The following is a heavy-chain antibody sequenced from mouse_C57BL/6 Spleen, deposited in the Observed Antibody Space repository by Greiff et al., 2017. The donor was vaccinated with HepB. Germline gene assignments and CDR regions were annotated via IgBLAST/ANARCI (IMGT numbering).Heavy chain of an antibody. CDR1: GYTFTSYW. CDR2: IDPSDSYT. V-gene: IGHV1-50*01. D-gene: IGHD2-1*01. CDR3: ARSYGKKDYFDY. Sequence: QVQLQQSGAELVKPGASVKLSCKASGYTFTSYWMQWVKQRPGQGLEWIGEIDPSDSYTNYNQKFKGNATLTVDNSSSTAYMQLSSLTSEDSAVYYCARSYGKKDYFDYWGQGTTLTVSS. J-gene: IGHJ2*01.